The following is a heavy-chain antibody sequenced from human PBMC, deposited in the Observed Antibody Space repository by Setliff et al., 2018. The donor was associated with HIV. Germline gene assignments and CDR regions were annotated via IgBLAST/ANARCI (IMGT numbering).Heavy chain of an antibody. J-gene: IGHJ5*01. Sequence: SETLSLTCDVSGVSISDNNYWNWVRQPPGKGLEWIGEIYHSGTTNYNPSLKSRVTFSLDMSKKRFSLKLTSVTAADTAVYYCAREAQYSSSWSGRRVTWFDSWGQGILVTVSS. D-gene: IGHD6-13*01. V-gene: IGHV4-4*02. CDR2: IYHSGTT. CDR1: GVSISDNNY. CDR3: AREAQYSSSWSGRRVTWFDS.